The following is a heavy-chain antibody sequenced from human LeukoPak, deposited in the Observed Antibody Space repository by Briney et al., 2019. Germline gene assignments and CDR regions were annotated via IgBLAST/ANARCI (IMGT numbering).Heavy chain of an antibody. CDR1: GYTFTSYY. Sequence: ASVKVSCKASGYTFTSYYMHWVRQAPGQGLEWMGIINPSGGSTIYAQKFQGRVTMTEDTSTDTAYMELSSLRSEDTAVYYCARATGIAAAGTRSLRYWGQGTLVTVSS. CDR2: INPSGGST. V-gene: IGHV1-46*01. D-gene: IGHD6-13*01. CDR3: ARATGIAAAGTRSLRY. J-gene: IGHJ4*02.